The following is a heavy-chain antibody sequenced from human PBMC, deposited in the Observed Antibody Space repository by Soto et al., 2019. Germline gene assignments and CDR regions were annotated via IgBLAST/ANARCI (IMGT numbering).Heavy chain of an antibody. CDR3: ARDDAFGNENAFDL. D-gene: IGHD1-1*01. CDR2: TSPK. V-gene: IGHV3-NL1*01. Sequence: GGSLRLSCAVSGFSLRTYVFPCVRQHPGKGLEWVAVTSPKGLSDSVEGRFTISRDNSKDTLYLQMNNLTAEDTAVYYCARDDAFGNENAFDLWGKGTIVTV. CDR1: GFSLRTYV. J-gene: IGHJ3*01.